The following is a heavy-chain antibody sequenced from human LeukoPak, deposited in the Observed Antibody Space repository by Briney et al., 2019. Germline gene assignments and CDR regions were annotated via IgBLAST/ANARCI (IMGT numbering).Heavy chain of an antibody. D-gene: IGHD5-24*01. Sequence: PSETLSLTCTVSGGSITTTTYYWGWIRQPPGKGLEWIGSIYYSGNTYYNPSLKSRVTISLDTSKNQFSLKVSSVTAADTAIYYCAKDRDGDGWDYYYYMDVWGKGTTVTISS. CDR1: GGSITTTTYY. CDR2: IYYSGNT. V-gene: IGHV4-39*07. J-gene: IGHJ6*03. CDR3: AKDRDGDGWDYYYYMDV.